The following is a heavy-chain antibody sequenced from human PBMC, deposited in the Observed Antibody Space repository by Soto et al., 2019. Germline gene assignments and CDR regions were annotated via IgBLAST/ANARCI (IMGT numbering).Heavy chain of an antibody. CDR2: ISSSSSYI. J-gene: IGHJ6*03. D-gene: IGHD4-17*01. Sequence: LSLTCAASGFTFSSYSMNWVRQAPGKGLEWVSSISSSSSYIYYADSVKGRFTISRDNAKNSLYLQMNSLRAEDTAVYYCARTAQGYGDYGPSYYYYYYMDVWGKGTTVTVSS. CDR3: ARTAQGYGDYGPSYYYYYYMDV. CDR1: GFTFSSYS. V-gene: IGHV3-21*01.